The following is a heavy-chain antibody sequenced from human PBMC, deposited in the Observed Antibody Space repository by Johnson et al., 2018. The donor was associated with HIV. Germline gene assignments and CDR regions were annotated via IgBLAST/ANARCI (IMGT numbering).Heavy chain of an antibody. J-gene: IGHJ3*02. CDR1: GFTFAHYA. V-gene: IGHV3-9*01. CDR3: ARDDDYSKVRAFDI. D-gene: IGHD4-11*01. CDR2: ISWNSRSI. Sequence: VQLVESGGGLVQPGRSLRLSCEASGFTFAHYAMHWVRQAPGKGLEWVSGISWNSRSIGYADSVKGRFTISRDNAKKPLYLQMNSLIAEDTAVYYCARDDDYSKVRAFDIWGQGTMVTVSS.